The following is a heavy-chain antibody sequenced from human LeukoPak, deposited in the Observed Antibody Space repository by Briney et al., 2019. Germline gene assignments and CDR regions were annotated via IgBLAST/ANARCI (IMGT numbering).Heavy chain of an antibody. J-gene: IGHJ4*02. Sequence: SETLSLTCSVSGGSISTYYWSWIRQTPGKGLDWIGYVYDSGTTNYNPSLKGRVTISSDTSKNQFSLNLRSVNAADTAIYYCARHGGSLGYFDYWGQGTLVTVSS. CDR1: GGSISTYY. V-gene: IGHV4-59*08. CDR2: VYDSGTT. CDR3: ARHGGSLGYFDY. D-gene: IGHD1-26*01.